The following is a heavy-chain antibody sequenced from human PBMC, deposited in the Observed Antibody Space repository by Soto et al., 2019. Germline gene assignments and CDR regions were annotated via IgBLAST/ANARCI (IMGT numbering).Heavy chain of an antibody. CDR2: IIPIFDTA. J-gene: IGHJ6*02. Sequence: SVKVSCKASGGTFSSYAISWVRQAPGQGLEWMGGIIPIFDTADYAQKFQGRVTITADESTNTAYMELSSLRSEDTAVYFCAGHSSGVPGYYYGMDVWGQGTTVTVSS. V-gene: IGHV1-69*13. CDR1: GGTFSSYA. D-gene: IGHD3-22*01. CDR3: AGHSSGVPGYYYGMDV.